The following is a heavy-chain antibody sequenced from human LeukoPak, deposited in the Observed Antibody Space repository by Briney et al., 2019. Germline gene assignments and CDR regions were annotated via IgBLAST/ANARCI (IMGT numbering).Heavy chain of an antibody. V-gene: IGHV7-4-1*02. CDR2: INTNTGNP. Sequence: ASVKVSCKASGYTFTSYAMNWVRQAPGQGLEWMGWINTNTGNPTYAQGFTGRFVFSLDTSVSTAYLQISSLKAEDTAVYYCARERFAAAGIRAGWFDPWGQGTLVTVSS. D-gene: IGHD6-13*01. CDR1: GYTFTSYA. J-gene: IGHJ5*02. CDR3: ARERFAAAGIRAGWFDP.